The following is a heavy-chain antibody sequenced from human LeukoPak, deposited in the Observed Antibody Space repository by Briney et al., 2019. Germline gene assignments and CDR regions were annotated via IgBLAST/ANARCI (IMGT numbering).Heavy chain of an antibody. D-gene: IGHD3-3*01. CDR2: INPSGGST. Sequence: ASVKVSCKASGYTFTNYFMHWVRQAPGQGLEWMGIINPSGGSTTYAQKFRGRVTMTRDTSTSTVYMELSSLRSEDTAVYYCARNYDFWSGSYTGYYGMGVWGQGTTVTVSS. J-gene: IGHJ6*02. V-gene: IGHV1-46*01. CDR3: ARNYDFWSGSYTGYYGMGV. CDR1: GYTFTNYF.